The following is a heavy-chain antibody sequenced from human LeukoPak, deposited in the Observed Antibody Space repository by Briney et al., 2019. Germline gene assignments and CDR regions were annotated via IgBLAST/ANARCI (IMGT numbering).Heavy chain of an antibody. CDR3: ARRRDGYNFSFDY. Sequence: SQTLSLTCTVSGSSITSYYWSWIRQPPGKGLEWIGYLTYTADANYNPSLKSRVTISVDTSKNQFSLRLTSVTAADTAVYYCARRRDGYNFSFDYWGQGTLVTVSS. CDR1: GSSITSYY. J-gene: IGHJ4*02. D-gene: IGHD5-24*01. V-gene: IGHV4-59*08. CDR2: LTYTADA.